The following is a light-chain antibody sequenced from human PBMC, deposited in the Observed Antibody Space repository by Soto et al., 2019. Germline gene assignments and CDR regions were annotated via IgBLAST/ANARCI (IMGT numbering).Light chain of an antibody. CDR2: GSS. CDR3: QQYNNWPPWT. Sequence: IVLTQSPATLSLSLVGIATCSCRASQSVSSNLAWYQQKPGQAPRLLIYGSSTRATGIPARFSGSGSGTEFTLTISSLQSEDFAVYYCQQYNNWPPWTFGQGTKVDIK. J-gene: IGKJ1*01. CDR1: QSVSSN. V-gene: IGKV3-15*01.